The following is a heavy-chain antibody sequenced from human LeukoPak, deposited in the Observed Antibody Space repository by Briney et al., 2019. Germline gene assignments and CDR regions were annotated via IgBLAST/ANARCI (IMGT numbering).Heavy chain of an antibody. CDR3: ARDRHCSSTSCYAPV. V-gene: IGHV3-48*01. Sequence: GGSLRLSCAPSGFPFSRYSMNWVRQAPGKGLEWVAYISTDSRTIYSGDSVKGRFSISRDNSKNTLYLQMNSLRAEDTAVYYCARDRHCSSTSCYAPVWGQGTLVTVSS. CDR1: GFPFSRYS. CDR2: ISTDSRTI. J-gene: IGHJ4*02. D-gene: IGHD2-2*01.